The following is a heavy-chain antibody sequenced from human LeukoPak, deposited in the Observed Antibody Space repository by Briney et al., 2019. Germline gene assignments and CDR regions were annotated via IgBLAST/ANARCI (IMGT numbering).Heavy chain of an antibody. CDR3: ARDGYYYGSGSYLAPLY. CDR2: IYYSGST. CDR1: GGSISSSSYY. V-gene: IGHV4-39*02. D-gene: IGHD3-10*01. Sequence: PSETLSLTCTVSGGSISSSSYYWGWIRQPPGKGLEWIGSIYYSGSTYYNPSLKSRVTISVDTSKNQFSLKLSSVTAADTAVYYCARDGYYYGSGSYLAPLYWGQGTLVTVSS. J-gene: IGHJ4*02.